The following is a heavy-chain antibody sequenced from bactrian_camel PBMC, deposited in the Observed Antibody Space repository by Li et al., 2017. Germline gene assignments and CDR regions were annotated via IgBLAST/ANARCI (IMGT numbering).Heavy chain of an antibody. Sequence: HVQLVESGGGSVQAGGSLRLSCAASGSTNFRKCIGWFRQAPGKEREVVAVIYTGDGITDYVDSVKGRFTISQDYANNTVYLQMDSLKPEDTAMYYCAVLMWCGNWIRYQYLGQGTQVTVS. CDR2: IYTGDGIT. V-gene: IGHV3S54*01. CDR1: GSTNFRKC. CDR3: AVLMWCGNWIRYQY. J-gene: IGHJ4*01. D-gene: IGHD8*01.